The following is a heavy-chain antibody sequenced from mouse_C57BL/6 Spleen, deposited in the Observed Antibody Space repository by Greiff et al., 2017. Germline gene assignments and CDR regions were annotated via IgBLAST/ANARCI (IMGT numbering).Heavy chain of an antibody. CDR2: IDPEDGDT. D-gene: IGHD2-3*01. CDR3: TTHDGYYYFDY. Sequence: VHVKQSGAELVRPGASVKLSCTASGFNIKDYYMHWVKQRPEQGLEWIGRIDPEDGDTEYAPKFQGKATMTADTSSNTAYLQLSSLTSEDTAVYYCTTHDGYYYFDYWGQGTTLTVSS. V-gene: IGHV14-1*01. J-gene: IGHJ2*01. CDR1: GFNIKDYY.